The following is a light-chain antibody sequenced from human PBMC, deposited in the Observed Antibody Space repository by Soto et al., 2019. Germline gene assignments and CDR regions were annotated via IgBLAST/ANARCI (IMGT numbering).Light chain of an antibody. Sequence: EIVLTQSPGTLSLSPGERATLSCRASQSVGSSYLAWYQQKPGQAPRLLIYGASSRATGIPDRFSGSGSGTDFTLTINRLEPEDFAVYYCQQYNNWPMYAFGQGTKLEIK. CDR3: QQYNNWPMYA. J-gene: IGKJ2*01. CDR1: QSVGSSY. CDR2: GAS. V-gene: IGKV3-20*01.